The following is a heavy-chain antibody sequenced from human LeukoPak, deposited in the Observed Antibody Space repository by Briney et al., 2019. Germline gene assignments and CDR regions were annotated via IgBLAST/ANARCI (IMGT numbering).Heavy chain of an antibody. J-gene: IGHJ4*02. CDR1: GFTFSSYS. V-gene: IGHV3-21*01. Sequence: GGSLTLSCAASGFTFSSYSMNWLRQAPGKGLEWVSSISSSSSYIYYADSVKGRFTISRDNAKNSLYLQMNSLRAEDTAVYFCARDSSIGSDYIWGSYRLNYFDYWGQGTLVTVSS. CDR2: ISSSSSYI. CDR3: ARDSSIGSDYIWGSYRLNYFDY. D-gene: IGHD3-16*02.